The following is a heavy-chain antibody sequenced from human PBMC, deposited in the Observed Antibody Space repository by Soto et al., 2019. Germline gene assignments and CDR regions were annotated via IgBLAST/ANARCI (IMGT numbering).Heavy chain of an antibody. D-gene: IGHD2-8*01. Sequence: QVQLVQSGAAVKKPRSSVKVSCKASVCTFSRYAISRVRQAPGQGLEWVGGIIPIFGTANYAQKVQGRVTITADDSTSTAYMELSSLRSEDTAVYYCASSIYCTNGVCYNYWYFDLWGRGTLVTVSS. CDR3: ASSIYCTNGVCYNYWYFDL. J-gene: IGHJ2*01. CDR1: VCTFSRYA. V-gene: IGHV1-69*01. CDR2: IIPIFGTA.